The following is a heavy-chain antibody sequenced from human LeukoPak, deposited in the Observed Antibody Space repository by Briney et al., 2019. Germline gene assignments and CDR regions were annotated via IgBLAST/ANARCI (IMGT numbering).Heavy chain of an antibody. Sequence: GASVKVSCKASGYTFSIYGFSWVRQAPGQGLEWMGEIIPIFSTSDYAQKFQGRVTITADESTSTAYMELSSLRSEDTAFYYCASARATAMEDNWFDPWGQGTLVTVSS. J-gene: IGHJ5*02. CDR1: GYTFSIYG. CDR3: ASARATAMEDNWFDP. V-gene: IGHV1-69*13. D-gene: IGHD5-18*01. CDR2: IIPIFSTS.